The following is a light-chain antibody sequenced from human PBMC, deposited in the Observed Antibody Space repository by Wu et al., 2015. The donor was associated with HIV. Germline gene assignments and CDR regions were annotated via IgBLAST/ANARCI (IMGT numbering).Light chain of an antibody. CDR1: QSVSSY. CDR2: DAF. Sequence: EIVLTQSPATLSLSPGERATLSCRASQSVSSYLAWYQQKPGQAPRLLIYDAFNRATGIPARFSGSGSGTDFTLTISSLEPEDFAVYYCQQRSNWPITFGRGTRLEI. CDR3: QQRSNWPIT. J-gene: IGKJ5*01. V-gene: IGKV3-11*01.